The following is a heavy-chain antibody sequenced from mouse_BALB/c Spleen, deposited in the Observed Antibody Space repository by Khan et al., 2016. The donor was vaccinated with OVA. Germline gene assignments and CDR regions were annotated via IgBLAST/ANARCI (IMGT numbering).Heavy chain of an antibody. CDR1: GYTFTSYT. V-gene: IGHV1-4*01. CDR3: AREGAYYRNDGGFAY. CDR2: INPSSGYT. J-gene: IGHJ3*01. Sequence: QVQLQQSGAELARPGASVKMSCKASGYTFTSYTMHWVKQRPGQGLEWIGYINPSSGYTNYNQKFKDKATLTADKSSSTAYMQLSSLTSEDSAVYYCAREGAYYRNDGGFAYWGQGTLVTVSA. D-gene: IGHD2-14*01.